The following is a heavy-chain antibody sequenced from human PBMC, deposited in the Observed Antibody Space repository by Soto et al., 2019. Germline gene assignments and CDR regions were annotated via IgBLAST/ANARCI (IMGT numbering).Heavy chain of an antibody. CDR2: IYHSGST. CDR1: GGSISSNNW. D-gene: IGHD2-2*01. J-gene: IGHJ4*02. Sequence: QVQLQEAGPGLVKPSGTLFPTCAVSGGSISSNNWWSWIHQPPGKGLEWIGEIYHSGSTNYNPSPKSRVTISVDKSKNQSSLKLSSVTAADTAVYYCARDGGDIVVVPAATSFDYWGQGTLVTVSS. V-gene: IGHV4-4*02. CDR3: ARDGGDIVVVPAATSFDY.